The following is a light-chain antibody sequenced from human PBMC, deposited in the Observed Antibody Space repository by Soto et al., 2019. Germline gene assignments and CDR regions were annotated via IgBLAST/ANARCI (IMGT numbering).Light chain of an antibody. CDR3: QPYDSSLSGSGV. CDR2: GNN. Sequence: QSVLTQPPSVSGAPGQRVTISCTGSSSNIGAGYDVHWYQQLPGTAPKLLIYGNNNRPSGVPDRFSGSKSGTSASLAITGLQADDEADYYCQPYDSSLSGSGVFGGGTKLTVL. V-gene: IGLV1-40*01. J-gene: IGLJ3*02. CDR1: SSNIGAGYD.